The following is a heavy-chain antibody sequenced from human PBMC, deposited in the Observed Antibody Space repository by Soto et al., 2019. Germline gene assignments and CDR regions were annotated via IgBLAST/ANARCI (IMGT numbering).Heavy chain of an antibody. J-gene: IGHJ6*02. Sequence: QVALQQWGAGLLKPSQTLSLTCAVYGESFNDYFWTWIRQSPGGGLEWLAEVHHTGTSYYNPSLKSRLAVSVDTSRIQFSLNLTSLTAADTATYYCARRKDSSRYFYGMDVWGQGTTVVVSS. CDR3: ARRKDSSRYFYGMDV. CDR2: VHHTGTS. CDR1: GESFNDYF. V-gene: IGHV4-34*02. D-gene: IGHD6-13*01.